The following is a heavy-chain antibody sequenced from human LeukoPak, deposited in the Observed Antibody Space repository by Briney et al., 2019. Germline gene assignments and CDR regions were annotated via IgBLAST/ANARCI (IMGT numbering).Heavy chain of an antibody. J-gene: IGHJ6*03. CDR1: GGSITSYY. CDR2: IYTSGST. V-gene: IGHV4-4*07. CDR3: ARVRPYDDYHRYYYYYMDV. D-gene: IGHD4-17*01. Sequence: PSQSLSLTCTVSGGSITSYYRSWIRQPAGKGLEWIGRIYTSGSTTYNPSLKRRATMSVDTPKNQFSLKLSSVTAADTAVDYCARVRPYDDYHRYYYYYMDVWGKGTTVTISS.